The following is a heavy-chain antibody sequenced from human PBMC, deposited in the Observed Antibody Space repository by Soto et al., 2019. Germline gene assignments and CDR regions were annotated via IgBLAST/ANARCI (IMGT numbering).Heavy chain of an antibody. V-gene: IGHV3-74*01. J-gene: IGHJ3*01. D-gene: IGHD3-10*01. Sequence: EVQLVESGGGLVRPGGSLRLSCAASGFTFSYYWMHWVRQAPGKGLVWVSRIHSDGSSTTYADFVKGRFIISRDNARNTVDLQMTSVRVEDTAVYYCAGGDRGAFDLCGQGAVVTVSS. CDR1: GFTFSYYW. CDR2: IHSDGSST. CDR3: AGGDRGAFDL.